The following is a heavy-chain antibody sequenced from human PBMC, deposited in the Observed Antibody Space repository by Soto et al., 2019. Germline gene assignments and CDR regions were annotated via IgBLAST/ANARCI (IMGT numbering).Heavy chain of an antibody. J-gene: IGHJ6*02. CDR2: ISPYTGNT. V-gene: IGHV1-18*01. CDR3: AMVDNYVTPTPQDV. Sequence: QVQLVQSGDEVKKPGASVKVSCKASGYIFVNYGIAWVRQAPGQGLEWMGWISPYTGNTHSASKVQGRLTMTTDTSTSTAYMDRGSLTSDDTAVYYGAMVDNYVTPTPQDVWGQGTTVTVSS. D-gene: IGHD3-16*01. CDR1: GYIFVNYG.